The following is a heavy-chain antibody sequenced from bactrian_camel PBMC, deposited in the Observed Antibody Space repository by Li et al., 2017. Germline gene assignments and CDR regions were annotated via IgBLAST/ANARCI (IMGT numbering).Heavy chain of an antibody. D-gene: IGHD4*01. CDR3: LNQGGDYNEYDY. V-gene: IGHV3S40*01. CDR2: IRDDGCST. J-gene: IGHJ4*01. CDR1: GFAFREYA. Sequence: VQLVESGGGLVLPGGSLKLVCTTSGFAFREYAMTWFRRDSGKGLEWVSSIRDDGCSTFYPDSVKGRFTISRDNAKNMVYLQLNSLKSEDTAMYYCLNQGGDYNEYDYWGQGT.